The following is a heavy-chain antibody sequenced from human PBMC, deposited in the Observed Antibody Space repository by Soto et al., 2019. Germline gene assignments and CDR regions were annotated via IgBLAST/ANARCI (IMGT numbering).Heavy chain of an antibody. CDR3: ARSAGNAGRFSEY. V-gene: IGHV5-51*01. D-gene: IGHD3-10*01. J-gene: IGHJ4*02. CDR1: GYTFTSYW. Sequence: PXESLKISCKGSGYTFTSYWIGWVRQMPGEGLEWLGVIYPGDSDTRYSPSFQGQVTISADKSINTAYLQWGSLKASDSAIYYCARSAGNAGRFSEYWGQGPLVTV. CDR2: IYPGDSDT.